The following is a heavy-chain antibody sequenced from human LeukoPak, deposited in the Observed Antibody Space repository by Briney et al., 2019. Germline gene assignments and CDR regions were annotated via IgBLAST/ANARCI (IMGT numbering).Heavy chain of an antibody. CDR3: ARLKKAEGSLLGF. J-gene: IGHJ4*02. Sequence: PSQTLSLTCTVSGDSISTGGYYWHWIRQLPGKGLEWIGCIYYSGNTYYNPSLQSRLTISVDTSRNMFSLRLTSVTAADTALYYCARLKKAEGSLLGFWGQGSLVTVAS. V-gene: IGHV4-31*03. CDR1: GDSISTGGYY. CDR2: IYYSGNT.